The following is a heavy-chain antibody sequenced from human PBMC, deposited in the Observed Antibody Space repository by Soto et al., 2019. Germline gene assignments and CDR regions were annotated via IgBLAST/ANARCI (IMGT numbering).Heavy chain of an antibody. CDR2: ISSSSTI. J-gene: IGHJ6*02. V-gene: IGHV3-48*01. CDR1: GFTFSSYS. Sequence: LRLSCAASGFTFSSYSMNWVRQAPGKGLEWVSYISSSSTIYYADSVKGRFTISRDNAKNSLYLQMNSLRAEDTAVYYCARDSTPLDVWGQGTTVTVSS. D-gene: IGHD2-15*01. CDR3: ARDSTPLDV.